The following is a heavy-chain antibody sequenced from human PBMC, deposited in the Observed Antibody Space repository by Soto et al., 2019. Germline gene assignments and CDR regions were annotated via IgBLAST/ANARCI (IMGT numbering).Heavy chain of an antibody. CDR1: NFTFSRYS. V-gene: IGHV3-48*02. CDR3: ARQLGSPSAGDFDY. CDR2: ISSSTNTI. J-gene: IGHJ4*02. D-gene: IGHD3-3*02. Sequence: EVQLVESGGGLVQPGGSLRLSCAASNFTFSRYSMNWFRQAPGKGLEWVSYISSSTNTIYYADSVKGRFTISRDNAKSSLYLQMKSLIDEDTAVYYCARQLGSPSAGDFDYWGQGTLVTVSS.